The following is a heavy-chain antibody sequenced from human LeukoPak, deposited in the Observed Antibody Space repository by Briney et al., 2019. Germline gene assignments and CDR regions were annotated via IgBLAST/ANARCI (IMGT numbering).Heavy chain of an antibody. D-gene: IGHD3-16*01. Sequence: PEGSLRLSCAASGFTFGHYWMTWVRQAPGKGLEWVANIHQDGVEEHYVDSVKGRFTISRDNAKNSLSLQMNSLRAEDTAVYYCARGGDDYVWGSPLDYWGQGTLVTVSS. J-gene: IGHJ4*02. CDR3: ARGGDDYVWGSPLDY. CDR2: IHQDGVEE. CDR1: GFTFGHYW. V-gene: IGHV3-7*01.